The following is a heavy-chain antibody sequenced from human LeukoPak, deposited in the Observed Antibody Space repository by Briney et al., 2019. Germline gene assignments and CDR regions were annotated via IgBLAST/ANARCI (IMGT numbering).Heavy chain of an antibody. CDR2: TYYRSKWYN. V-gene: IGHV6-1*01. Sequence: SQTLSLTCAISGDSVSSNSAAWNWIRQSPSRGLEWLGRTYYRSKWYNDYAVSVKSRITINPDTSKNQFSLQLNSVTPEDTAVYYCARALAFFATYYDFWSGYYPQNWFDPWGQGTLVTVSS. CDR1: GDSVSSNSAA. CDR3: ARALAFFATYYDFWSGYYPQNWFDP. D-gene: IGHD3-3*01. J-gene: IGHJ5*02.